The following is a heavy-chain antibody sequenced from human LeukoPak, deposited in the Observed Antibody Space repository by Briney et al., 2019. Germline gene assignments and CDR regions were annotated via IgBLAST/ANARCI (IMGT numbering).Heavy chain of an antibody. D-gene: IGHD5-12*01. CDR2: MNPNSGST. CDR3: ARGRSTGYPYYFEY. CDR1: GYTFTSYD. J-gene: IGHJ4*02. V-gene: IGHV1-8*03. Sequence: ASVKVSCKASGYTFTSYDINWVRQAPGQGLEWMGWMNPNSGSTGYAQKFQGRVTITRNTSISTAYMELSGLRSEDTAVYYCARGRSTGYPYYFEYWGQGTLVTVSS.